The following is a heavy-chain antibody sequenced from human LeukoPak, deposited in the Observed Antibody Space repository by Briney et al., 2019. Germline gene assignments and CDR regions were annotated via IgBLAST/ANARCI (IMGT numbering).Heavy chain of an antibody. CDR2: FYYSGRT. CDR3: ARTTEGYAGGPGYSYYYYMDV. J-gene: IGHJ6*03. Sequence: SETLSLTCTVSGGSISSGSYYWDWIRQPPGKGLEWIGGFYYSGRTYYNPSLKSRVTISVDTSKNQFSLRLSSVTAADTAVYYCARTTEGYAGGPGYSYYYYMDVWGKGTTVTISS. CDR1: GGSISSGSYY. V-gene: IGHV4-39*07. D-gene: IGHD5-12*01.